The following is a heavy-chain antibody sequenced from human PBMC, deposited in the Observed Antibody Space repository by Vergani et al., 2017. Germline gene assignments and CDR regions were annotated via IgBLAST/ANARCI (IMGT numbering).Heavy chain of an antibody. Sequence: QVQLVQSGAEVKKPGSSVKVSCKASGGTFSSYTISWVRQAPGQGLEWMGRIIPILGIANYAQKFQGRVTMTRNTSISTAYMELSSLRSEDTAVYYCARGRCSGGSCYFDYWGQGTLVTVSS. CDR3: ARGRCSGGSCYFDY. CDR2: IIPILGIA. J-gene: IGHJ4*02. CDR1: GGTFSSYT. D-gene: IGHD2-15*01. V-gene: IGHV1-69*04.